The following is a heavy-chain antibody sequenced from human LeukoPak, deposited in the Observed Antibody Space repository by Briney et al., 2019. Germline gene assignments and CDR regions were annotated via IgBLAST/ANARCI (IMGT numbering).Heavy chain of an antibody. J-gene: IGHJ4*02. CDR3: AKFRAAAGPRDFDY. CDR2: LSGSGSNT. D-gene: IGHD6-13*01. CDR1: GFTFSSYA. Sequence: QSGGSLRLSCAASGFTFSSYAMTWVRQAPGKGLEWVSTLSGSGSNTYSADSVKGRFSFSRANSQSTLYLQMNSLRAEDTAVYYCAKFRAAAGPRDFDYWGQGTLVTVSS. V-gene: IGHV3-23*01.